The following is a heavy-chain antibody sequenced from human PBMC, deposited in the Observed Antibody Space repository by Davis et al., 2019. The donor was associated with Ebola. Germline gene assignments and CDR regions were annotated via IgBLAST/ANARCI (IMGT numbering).Heavy chain of an antibody. J-gene: IGHJ6*04. V-gene: IGHV1-2*04. CDR1: GYTFTGYY. CDR3: ARGYYDFWSGALNRYYYGMDV. Sequence: AASVKVSCKASGYTFTGYYMHWVRQAPGQGLEWMGWINPNSGDTNYAQKFQGWVTMTRDTSISTAYMELSRLRSDDTAVYYCARGYYDFWSGALNRYYYGMDVWGKGTLVIVSS. D-gene: IGHD3-3*01. CDR2: INPNSGDT.